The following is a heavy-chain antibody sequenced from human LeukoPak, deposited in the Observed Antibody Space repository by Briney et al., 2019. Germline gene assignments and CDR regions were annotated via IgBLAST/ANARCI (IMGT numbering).Heavy chain of an antibody. CDR2: ISAYNGNT. Sequence: ASVKVSCKASGYTFTSYGISWVRQAPGQGLEWMGRISAYNGNTNYAQKLQGRVTMTTDTSTSTAYMELRSLRSDDTAVYYCARVAKSNWYFDLWGRGTLVTVSS. CDR3: ARVAKSNWYFDL. CDR1: GYTFTSYG. D-gene: IGHD6-6*01. V-gene: IGHV1-18*01. J-gene: IGHJ2*01.